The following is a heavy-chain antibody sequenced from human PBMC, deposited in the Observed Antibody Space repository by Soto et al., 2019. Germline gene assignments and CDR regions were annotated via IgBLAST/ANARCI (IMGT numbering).Heavy chain of an antibody. V-gene: IGHV1-46*04. D-gene: IGHD4-4*01. CDR1: GYNFISHH. CDR3: ARDYLSSKPSLGYFDY. Sequence: QVQLVQSGAEVTQPGASVRLSCKASGYNFISHHIHWVRQAPGQGLEWMGFINPFDGSATHAQKLQGRLIMTRDKSTSTVYMELSSLRSEVAAVDYGARDYLSSKPSLGYFDYWGQGALVTVSA. CDR2: INPFDGSA. J-gene: IGHJ4*02.